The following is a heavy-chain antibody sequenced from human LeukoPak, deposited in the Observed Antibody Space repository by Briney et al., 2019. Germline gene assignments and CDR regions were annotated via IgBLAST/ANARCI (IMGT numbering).Heavy chain of an antibody. V-gene: IGHV3-30*18. J-gene: IGHJ4*02. CDR3: AKVGLLRYFDWAPDS. D-gene: IGHD3-9*01. CDR1: GFTFSSFG. Sequence: GRSLRLSCAASGFTFSSFGMHWVRQTPGKGLEWVAVVSSDGNNKYYTDSVRGRFTISRDSSKNTLYLQMDSLKVEGTAVYYCAKVGLLRYFDWAPDSWGQGTLVTVSS. CDR2: VSSDGNNK.